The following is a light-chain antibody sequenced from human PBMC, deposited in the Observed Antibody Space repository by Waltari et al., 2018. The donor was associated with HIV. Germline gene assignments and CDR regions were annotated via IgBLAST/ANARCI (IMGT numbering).Light chain of an antibody. CDR2: DNN. CDR1: TSNIGNDY. V-gene: IGLV1-51*01. Sequence: QSVLTQPPSVSAAPGQKVTISCSGSTSNIGNDYVSLYQHVPGAAPRLLIYDNNKRPSGIPDRFSGSRSGTSATLGITGLQTGDEAHYYCGTWDRSLSAAVFGGGTKLTVL. J-gene: IGLJ3*02. CDR3: GTWDRSLSAAV.